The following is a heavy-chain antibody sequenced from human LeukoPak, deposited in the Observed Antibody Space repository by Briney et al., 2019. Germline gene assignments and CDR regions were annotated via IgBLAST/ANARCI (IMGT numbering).Heavy chain of an antibody. CDR1: GFTFTSSA. CDR3: VADPRGIGSNWFDP. Sequence: SVKVSCMASGFTFTSSAMQWVRQARGQRLEWIGWIVVGSGNTNYAQKFQERVTITRDMSTSTAYMELSSLRSEDTAVYYCVADPRGIGSNWFDPWGQGTLVTVSS. V-gene: IGHV1-58*02. D-gene: IGHD3-10*01. CDR2: IVVGSGNT. J-gene: IGHJ5*02.